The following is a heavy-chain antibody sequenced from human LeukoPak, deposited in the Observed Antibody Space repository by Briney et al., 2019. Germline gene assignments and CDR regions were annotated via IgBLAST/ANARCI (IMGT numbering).Heavy chain of an antibody. D-gene: IGHD3-22*01. CDR1: GFSLSTSGVG. V-gene: IGHV2-5*02. CDR2: IYWDDDK. CDR3: AHIGYYYDSSGYGFLDY. Sequence: ESGPTLVNPTQTLTLTCTFSGFSLSTSGVGVGWIRQPPGKALEWLALIYWDDDKRYSPSLKSTLTITKDTSKNQVVLTMTNMDPVDTATYYCAHIGYYYDSSGYGFLDYWGQGTLVTVSS. J-gene: IGHJ4*02.